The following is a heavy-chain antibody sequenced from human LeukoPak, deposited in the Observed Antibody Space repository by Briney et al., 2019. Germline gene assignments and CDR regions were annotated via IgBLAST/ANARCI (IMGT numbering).Heavy chain of an antibody. CDR2: IKSNVDGGTT. CDR1: GLTFSNAY. CDR3: TTGGPHYDGNPLDF. V-gene: IGHV3-15*01. D-gene: IGHD4-23*01. J-gene: IGHJ4*02. Sequence: GGSLRLSCAASGLTFSNAYMTWVRQAPGKGLEWVGRIKSNVDGGTTDYAAPVKGRFTISRDDSKNTLYLQMNSLKTEDTAMYYCTTGGPHYDGNPLDFWGQGPLVTVSS.